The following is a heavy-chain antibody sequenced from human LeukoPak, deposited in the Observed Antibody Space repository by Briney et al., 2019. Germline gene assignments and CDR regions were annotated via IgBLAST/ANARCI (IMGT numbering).Heavy chain of an antibody. CDR1: GFTFSSYE. Sequence: GGSLRLSCAASGFTFSSYEMNWVRQAPGKGLEWVSYISGSGSTIYYADSVKGRFTISRDNAKNSLYLQMNSLRAEDTAVYYCAREVSLAATGYYYYGMDVWGKGTTVTVSS. D-gene: IGHD2-15*01. CDR2: ISGSGSTI. CDR3: AREVSLAATGYYYYGMDV. J-gene: IGHJ6*04. V-gene: IGHV3-48*03.